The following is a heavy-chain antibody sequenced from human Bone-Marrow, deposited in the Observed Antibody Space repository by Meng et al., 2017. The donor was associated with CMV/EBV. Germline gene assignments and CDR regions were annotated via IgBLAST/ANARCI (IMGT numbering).Heavy chain of an antibody. D-gene: IGHD2-15*01. CDR1: GFIFSSHA. V-gene: IGHV3-64*02. CDR3: AREVVDPFYFDY. J-gene: IGHJ4*02. CDR2: IHSNGGTT. Sequence: GESLKISCAASGFIFSSHAMHWVRQAPGKGLEHVSAIHSNGGTTYYADSVKGRFTISRDNSKNTLYLQMNSLRAEDTAVYYCAREVVDPFYFDYWGQGTLVTVSS.